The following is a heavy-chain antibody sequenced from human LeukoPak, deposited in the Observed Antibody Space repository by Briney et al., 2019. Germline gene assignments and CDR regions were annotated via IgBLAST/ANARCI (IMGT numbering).Heavy chain of an antibody. J-gene: IGHJ4*02. CDR3: ASSVVPAAPYYFDY. D-gene: IGHD2-2*01. CDR2: IYTSGST. CDR1: GGSISSYY. V-gene: IGHV4-4*07. Sequence: SETLSLTCTVSGGSISSYYWSWIRQPAGKGLEWIGRIYTSGSTNYNPSLKSRVTMSVDTSKNQFSLKLSSVTAADTAVYYCASSVVPAAPYYFDYWGQGTLVTVSS.